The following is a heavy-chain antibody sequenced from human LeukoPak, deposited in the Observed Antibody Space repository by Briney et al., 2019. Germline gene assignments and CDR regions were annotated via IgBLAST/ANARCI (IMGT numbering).Heavy chain of an antibody. V-gene: IGHV5-51*01. CDR2: IYPGDSDT. J-gene: IGHJ6*02. Sequence: GESLKISCKGPGYNFTSYWIGWVRQMPGKGLEWMGIIYPGDSDTRYSPSFQGQVTISADKSISTAYLQWSSLKASDTAMYYCARHCSGGSCYLGYGMDVWGQGTTVTVSS. CDR3: ARHCSGGSCYLGYGMDV. D-gene: IGHD2-15*01. CDR1: GYNFTSYW.